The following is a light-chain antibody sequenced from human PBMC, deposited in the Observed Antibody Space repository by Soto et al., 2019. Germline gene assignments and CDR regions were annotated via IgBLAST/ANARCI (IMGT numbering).Light chain of an antibody. V-gene: IGLV2-14*03. Sequence: QPVLTQPASVSGSPGQSITISCTGTSSDVGRYKFVSWYQQHPGKAPKLIISDVSDRPSGISDRFSGSKSGITASLTISGLQAEDEALYYCSSFTDTNNPVIFGGGTKLTVL. CDR1: SSDVGRYKF. CDR3: SSFTDTNNPVI. CDR2: DVS. J-gene: IGLJ2*01.